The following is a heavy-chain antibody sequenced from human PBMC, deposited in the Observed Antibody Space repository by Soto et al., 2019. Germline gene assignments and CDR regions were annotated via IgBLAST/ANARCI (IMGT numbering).Heavy chain of an antibody. CDR1: GFTFSSYA. CDR3: AKFLIRFLEWLSPADWSFCWDY. J-gene: IGHJ4*02. D-gene: IGHD3-3*01. V-gene: IGHV3-23*01. Sequence: PGGSLRLSCAASGFTFSSYAMSWVRQAPGKGLEWVSAISGSGGSTYYADSVKGRFTISRDNSKNTLYLQMNSLRAEDTAVYYCAKFLIRFLEWLSPADWSFCWDYWGQGTLVTVSS. CDR2: ISGSGGST.